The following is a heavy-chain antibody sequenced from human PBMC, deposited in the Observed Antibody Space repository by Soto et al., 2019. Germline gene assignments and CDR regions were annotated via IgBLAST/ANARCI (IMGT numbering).Heavy chain of an antibody. D-gene: IGHD2-15*01. Sequence: PSETLSLTCTVSGGSISSYYWSWIRQPPGKGLEWIGYIYYSGSTNYNPSLKSRVTISVDMSKNQFSLKLSSVTAADTAVYYCASRGRTATYFDYWGQGTLVTVSS. CDR3: ASRGRTATYFDY. CDR1: GGSISSYY. J-gene: IGHJ4*02. V-gene: IGHV4-59*01. CDR2: IYYSGST.